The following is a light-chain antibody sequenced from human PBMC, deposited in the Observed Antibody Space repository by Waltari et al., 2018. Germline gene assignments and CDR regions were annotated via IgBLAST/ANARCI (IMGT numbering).Light chain of an antibody. Sequence: EILLTQSPATLSLSPGERDTLPCRASQSVSSSLGWYQQGPGQAPRLLIYDASSRATGIPARFSGSGSGTDFTLTISSLEPEDFAVYYCQQRSKWPITFGQGTRLEIK. J-gene: IGKJ5*01. V-gene: IGKV3-11*01. CDR2: DAS. CDR1: QSVSSS. CDR3: QQRSKWPIT.